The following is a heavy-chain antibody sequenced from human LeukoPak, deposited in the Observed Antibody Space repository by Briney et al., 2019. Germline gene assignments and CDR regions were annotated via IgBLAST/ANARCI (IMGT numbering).Heavy chain of an antibody. CDR1: GFTFSSNS. CDR2: ISSSSNYI. V-gene: IGHV3-21*01. D-gene: IGHD3-9*01. Sequence: GGSLRLSCAASGFTFSSNSMNWVRQAPGKGLEWVSSISSSSNYIYYADSVKGRFTISRDNSKNTLYLQMNSLRAEDTAVYYCAKSSDILTGYYSYFEYWGQGTLVTVSS. J-gene: IGHJ4*02. CDR3: AKSSDILTGYYSYFEY.